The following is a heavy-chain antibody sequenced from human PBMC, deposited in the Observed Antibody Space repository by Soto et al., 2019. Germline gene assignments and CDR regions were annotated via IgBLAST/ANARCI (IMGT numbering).Heavy chain of an antibody. Sequence: ASVKVSCKASGYTFTSDYMHWVRQAPGQGLEWMGIINPSGGSTSYAQKFQGRVTMTRDTATSTVYMELSSLRSEDTAVYYCERAGIVVVVAATRDPGRMHVCGQGTSVTVSS. CDR1: GYTFTSDY. CDR2: INPSGGST. J-gene: IGHJ6*02. CDR3: ERAGIVVVVAATRDPGRMHV. D-gene: IGHD2-15*01. V-gene: IGHV1-46*01.